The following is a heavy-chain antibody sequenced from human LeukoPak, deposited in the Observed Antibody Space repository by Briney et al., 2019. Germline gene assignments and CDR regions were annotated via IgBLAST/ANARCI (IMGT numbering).Heavy chain of an antibody. J-gene: IGHJ5*02. CDR2: ITSSGTYI. V-gene: IGHV3-21*01. CDR1: GFTFNNYN. CDR3: ARFVTRQAAAIPSWFDP. D-gene: IGHD6-13*01. Sequence: GGSLRLSCAASGFTFNNYNMNWVRQAPGRALEWVSSITSSGTYIFYADSVKGRFTISRDNAKNSLYLQMNSLGPEDTAVYYCARFVTRQAAAIPSWFDPWGQGTLVTVSS.